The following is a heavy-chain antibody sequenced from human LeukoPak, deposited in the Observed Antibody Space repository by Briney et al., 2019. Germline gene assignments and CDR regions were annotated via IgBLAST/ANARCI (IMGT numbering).Heavy chain of an antibody. CDR2: IKQDVSEK. D-gene: IGHD6-19*01. CDR3: AREYSSGWALDY. V-gene: IGHV3-7*01. CDR1: GFTFSSYW. Sequence: GGSLRLSCAASGFTFSSYWMSWVRQAPGKGLEWVANIKQDVSEKHYVDSVKGRFTISRDNAKNSLYLQMNSLRVEDTAVYYCAREYSSGWALDYWGQGTLVTVSS. J-gene: IGHJ4*02.